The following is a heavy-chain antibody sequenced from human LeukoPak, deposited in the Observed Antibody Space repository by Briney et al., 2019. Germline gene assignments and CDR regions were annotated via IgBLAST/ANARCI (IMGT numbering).Heavy chain of an antibody. CDR1: GFTFTSSA. CDR3: AAGYSSSWYYPQDFDY. V-gene: IGHV1-58*02. D-gene: IGHD6-13*01. CDR2: IVVGSGNT. J-gene: IGHJ4*02. Sequence: GASVKVSCKASGFTFTSSAMQWVRQARGRRLEWIGWIVVGSGNTNYARKFQERVTITRDMSTSTAYMELSSLRSEDTAVYYCAAGYSSSWYYPQDFDYWGQGTLVTVSS.